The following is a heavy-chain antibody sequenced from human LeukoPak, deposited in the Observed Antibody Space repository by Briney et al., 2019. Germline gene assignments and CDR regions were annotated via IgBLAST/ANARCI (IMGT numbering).Heavy chain of an antibody. V-gene: IGHV1-2*02. Sequence: ASVKVSCKSFGYTFSGYNIHWMRQAPGQGLEWMGWIKSNSGDTKYAEKFQGRVTMTRDTSISTAYMELSSLTSDDTAMYYCARVGYYSSSGYYYMWDLFDPWGQGTLVTVSS. CDR3: ARVGYYSSSGYYYMWDLFDP. CDR2: IKSNSGDT. J-gene: IGHJ5*02. D-gene: IGHD3-22*01. CDR1: GYTFSGYN.